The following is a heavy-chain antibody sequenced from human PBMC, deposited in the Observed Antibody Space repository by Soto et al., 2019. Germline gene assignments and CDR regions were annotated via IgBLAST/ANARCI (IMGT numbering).Heavy chain of an antibody. CDR3: ATDLSIVATMFVFDY. J-gene: IGHJ4*02. D-gene: IGHD5-12*01. CDR2: FDPEDGET. CDR1: GDTLTELS. Sequence: ASVKVSCKVSGDTLTELSMHWVRQAPGKGLEWMGGFDPEDGETIYAQKFQGRVTMTEDTSTDTAYMELSSLRSEDTAVYYCATDLSIVATMFVFDYWGQGTLVTVSS. V-gene: IGHV1-24*01.